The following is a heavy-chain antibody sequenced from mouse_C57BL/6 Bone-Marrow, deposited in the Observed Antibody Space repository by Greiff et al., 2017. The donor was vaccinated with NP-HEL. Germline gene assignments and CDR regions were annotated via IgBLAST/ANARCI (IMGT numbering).Heavy chain of an antibody. Sequence: EVMLVESGGGLVKPGGSLKLSCAASGFTFSDYGMHWVRQAPEKGLEWVAYISSGSSTIYYADTVKGRFTISRDNAKNTLFLQMTSLRSEDTAMYYCARGGYGSSPDWFAYWGQGTLVTVSA. CDR2: ISSGSSTI. V-gene: IGHV5-17*01. J-gene: IGHJ3*01. CDR3: ARGGYGSSPDWFAY. D-gene: IGHD1-1*01. CDR1: GFTFSDYG.